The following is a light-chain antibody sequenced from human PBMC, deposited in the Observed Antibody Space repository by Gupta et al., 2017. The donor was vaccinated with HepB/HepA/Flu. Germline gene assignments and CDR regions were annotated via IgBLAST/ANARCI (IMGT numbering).Light chain of an antibody. Sequence: DIQMTQSPSSLSASVGDRVTITCRASQSISSYLNWYQQKPGKAPKLLIYAASRLQSGVPSSFSGSGSGTDFTLTISRRQPEDFATYYCQQRNSTLWTFGQGTKVEIK. CDR3: QQRNSTLWT. CDR1: QSISSY. J-gene: IGKJ1*01. V-gene: IGKV1-39*01. CDR2: AAS.